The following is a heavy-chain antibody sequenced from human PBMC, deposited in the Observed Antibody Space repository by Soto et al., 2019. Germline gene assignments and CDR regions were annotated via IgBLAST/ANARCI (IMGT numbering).Heavy chain of an antibody. CDR2: ISGSGGST. V-gene: IGHV3-23*01. J-gene: IGHJ4*02. D-gene: IGHD6-13*01. CDR3: AYSSTPFDY. CDR1: GFTFSSYT. Sequence: EVQLLESGGGLVQPGGSLRLSCAASGFTFSSYTMSWVRQAQGKGLEWVSAISGSGGSTDYADSVKGRFTISRDNSKNTLYLQMNSLRAEDTAVYYCAYSSTPFDYWGQGTLVTVSS.